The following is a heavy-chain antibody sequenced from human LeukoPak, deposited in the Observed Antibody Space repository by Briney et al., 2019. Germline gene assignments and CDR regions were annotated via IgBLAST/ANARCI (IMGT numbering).Heavy chain of an antibody. Sequence: SGGSLXLSCAASGFTFSSYSMNWVRQAPGKGXEWVSSISSSSGYIYYADSVKGRFTISRDNAKNSLYLQMNSLRAEDTAVYYCARDLGAKQGINWFDPWGQGTLVTVSS. CDR3: ARDLGAKQGINWFDP. J-gene: IGHJ5*02. CDR1: GFTFSSYS. CDR2: ISSSSGYI. V-gene: IGHV3-21*01. D-gene: IGHD7-27*01.